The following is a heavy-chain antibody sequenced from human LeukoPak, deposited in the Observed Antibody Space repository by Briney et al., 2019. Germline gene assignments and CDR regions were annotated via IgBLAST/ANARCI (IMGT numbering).Heavy chain of an antibody. CDR1: GGSISSGGYS. CDR2: IYHSGST. CDR3: ARVFSSGYYIDY. V-gene: IGHV4-30-2*01. Sequence: SETLSLTCAVSGGSISSGGYSWSWIRQPPGKGLEWIGYIYHSGSTYYNPSLKSRVTISVDRSKNQFSLGLSSVTAADTAVYYCARVFSSGYYIDYWGQGTLVTVSS. D-gene: IGHD3-22*01. J-gene: IGHJ4*02.